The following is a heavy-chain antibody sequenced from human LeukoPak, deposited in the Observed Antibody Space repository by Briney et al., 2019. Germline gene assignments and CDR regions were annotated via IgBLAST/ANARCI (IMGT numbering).Heavy chain of an antibody. CDR1: GYSISSGYY. D-gene: IGHD4-11*01. V-gene: IGHV4-38-2*01. CDR2: IYHSGST. Sequence: PSETLSLTCAVSGYSISSGYYWGWIRQPPGKGLEWIGSIYHSGSTYYNPSLKSRVTISVDTSKNQFSLKLSSVTAADTAVYYCASALTTVTTGYFDYWGQGTLVTVSS. CDR3: ASALTTVTTGYFDY. J-gene: IGHJ4*02.